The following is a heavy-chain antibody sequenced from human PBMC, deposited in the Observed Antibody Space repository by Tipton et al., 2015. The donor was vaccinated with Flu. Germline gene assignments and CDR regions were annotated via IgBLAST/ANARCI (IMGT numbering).Heavy chain of an antibody. D-gene: IGHD2-8*01. CDR3: ARQDHGLDV. V-gene: IGHV4-59*08. J-gene: IGHJ6*02. Sequence: TLSLTCSVSADSISSNYWSWIRQSPGKGLEWIGYIYNTWSTNYNPSLKSRVTISVDMSKNQFSLNLRSVTAADTAVYYCARQDHGLDVWGQGTTVSVS. CDR1: ADSISSNY. CDR2: IYNTWST.